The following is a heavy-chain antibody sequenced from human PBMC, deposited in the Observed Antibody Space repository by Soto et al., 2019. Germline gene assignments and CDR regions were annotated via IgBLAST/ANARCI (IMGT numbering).Heavy chain of an antibody. J-gene: IGHJ3*02. CDR3: ARPYCSGGSCYPAWVAFDI. V-gene: IGHV5-51*01. CDR2: IYPGDSDT. Sequence: PGESLKISCKGSGYSFTSYWIGWVRQMPVKGLEWMGVIYPGDSDTRYSPSFQGQVTISADKSISTAYLQWSSLKASDTAMYYCARPYCSGGSCYPAWVAFDIWGQGTMVTVSS. D-gene: IGHD2-15*01. CDR1: GYSFTSYW.